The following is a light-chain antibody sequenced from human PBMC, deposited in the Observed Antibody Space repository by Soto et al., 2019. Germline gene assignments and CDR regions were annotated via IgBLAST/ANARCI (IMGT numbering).Light chain of an antibody. Sequence: IQLTQSPSSLSESVGDRFTITCLASQGISSYLAWYQQKQGKXYKXXIYAASTLQSGVPSRFRGSGSGTDLTITISSLQPEDGATYYCQQYNSYSQTFGQGTKVDIK. V-gene: IGKV1-9*01. CDR1: QGISSY. CDR2: AAS. CDR3: QQYNSYSQT. J-gene: IGKJ1*01.